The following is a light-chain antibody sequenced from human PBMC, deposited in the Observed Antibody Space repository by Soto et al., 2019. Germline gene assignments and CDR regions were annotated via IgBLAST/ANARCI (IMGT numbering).Light chain of an antibody. J-gene: IGKJ5*01. Sequence: DIVMTQSPATLSVAPGERVTFSCRASQGVSRKLAWYQHKPGQAPRLLISGASTGATGIPARFSGSGSGTEFTLTISSLQSEDCAIYYCQQRSIWPPITFGQGTRLEIK. CDR2: GAS. CDR1: QGVSRK. V-gene: IGKV3-15*01. CDR3: QQRSIWPPIT.